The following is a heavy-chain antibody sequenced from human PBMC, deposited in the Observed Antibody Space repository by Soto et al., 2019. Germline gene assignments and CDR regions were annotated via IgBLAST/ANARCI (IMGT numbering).Heavy chain of an antibody. CDR1: GFTFGDYA. D-gene: IGHD5-18*01. J-gene: IGHJ6*02. Sequence: EVQLVESGGGLVQPGRSLRLSCTASGFTFGDYAMSWFRQAPGKGLEWVGFIRSKAYGGTTEYAASVKGRFTISRDDSKSIAYLQMNSLKTEDTAVYYCTRDLTAMMQGNYYYYGMDVWGQGTTVTVSS. CDR2: IRSKAYGGTT. V-gene: IGHV3-49*03. CDR3: TRDLTAMMQGNYYYYGMDV.